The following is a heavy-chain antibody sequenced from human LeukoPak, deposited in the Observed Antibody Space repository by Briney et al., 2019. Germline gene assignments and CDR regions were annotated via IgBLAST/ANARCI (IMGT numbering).Heavy chain of an antibody. CDR2: ISSSSSYI. CDR1: GFTFSSYS. D-gene: IGHD2-2*01. CDR3: ARAMTKKDIVVVPAAITTVYYYYMDV. J-gene: IGHJ6*03. Sequence: GGSLRLSCAASGFTFSSYSMNWVRQAPGKGLEWVSSISSSSSYIYYADSVKGRFTISRDNAKNSLYLQMNSLRAEDTAVYYCARAMTKKDIVVVPAAITTVYYYYMDVWGKGTTVTVSS. V-gene: IGHV3-21*01.